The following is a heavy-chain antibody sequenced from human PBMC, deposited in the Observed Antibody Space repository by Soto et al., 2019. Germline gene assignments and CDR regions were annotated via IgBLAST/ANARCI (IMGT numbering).Heavy chain of an antibody. CDR3: ARGVVYRDVGLAYGMDV. CDR2: INYSGST. J-gene: IGHJ6*02. V-gene: IGHV4-34*01. CDR1: GESFSNHY. D-gene: IGHD3-22*01. Sequence: SETLSLTCAVYGESFSNHYWTWIRQSPGKGLEWVGEINYSGSTRYNWSLGSRVAISVDTSKNQFSLMVTSVTAEDTAVYYCARGVVYRDVGLAYGMDVWGQGTTVTVSS.